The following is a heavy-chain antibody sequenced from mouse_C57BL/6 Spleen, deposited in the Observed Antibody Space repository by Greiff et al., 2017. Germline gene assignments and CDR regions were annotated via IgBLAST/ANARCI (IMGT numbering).Heavy chain of an antibody. V-gene: IGHV1-26*01. CDR3: ARRTVVALYYAMDY. CDR2: INPNNGGT. D-gene: IGHD1-1*01. J-gene: IGHJ4*01. CDR1: GYTFTDYY. Sequence: VQLKQSGPELVKPGASVKISCKASGYTFTDYYMNWVKQSHGKSLEWIGDINPNNGGTSYNQKFKGKATLTVDKSSSTAYMELRSLTSEDSAVYYCARRTVVALYYAMDYWGQGTSVTVSS.